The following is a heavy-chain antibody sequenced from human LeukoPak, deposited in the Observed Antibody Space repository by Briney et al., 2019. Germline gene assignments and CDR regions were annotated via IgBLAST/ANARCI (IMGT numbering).Heavy chain of an antibody. D-gene: IGHD2-15*01. J-gene: IGHJ4*02. V-gene: IGHV4-39*07. CDR3: ARERGSCIDY. CDR1: GGSISSSSYY. Sequence: SETLSLTCTVSGGSISSSSYYWGWIRQPPGKGLEWIGYIYHSGSTYYNPSLKSRVTISVDRSKNQFSLKLSPVTAADTAVYYCARERGSCIDYWGQGTLVTVSS. CDR2: IYHSGST.